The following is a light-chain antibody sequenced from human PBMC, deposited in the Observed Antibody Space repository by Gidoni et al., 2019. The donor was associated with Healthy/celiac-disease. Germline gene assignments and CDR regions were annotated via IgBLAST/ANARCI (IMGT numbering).Light chain of an antibody. V-gene: IGKV1-8*01. CDR1: QGISSY. J-gene: IGKJ1*01. CDR3: QQYYSYPT. CDR2: AAS. Sequence: AIRLTQSPSSCSASTGDRVTITCRASQGISSYLAWYQQKPGKAPKLLIYAASTLQSGVPSRFSGSGSGTDFTLTISCLQSEDFATYYCQQYYSYPTFGQGTKVEIK.